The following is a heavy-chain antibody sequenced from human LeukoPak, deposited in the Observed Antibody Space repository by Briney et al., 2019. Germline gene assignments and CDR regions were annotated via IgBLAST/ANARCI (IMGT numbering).Heavy chain of an antibody. CDR1: GYTFTGYY. Sequence: ASVKVSCKASGYTFTGYYMHWVRQTPGQGLEWMGWINPNSGGTNYAQKFQGRVTMTRDTSISTAYMELSRLRSDDTAVYYCARDRGSDFWSGYAFDIWGQGTMVTVSS. CDR2: INPNSGGT. J-gene: IGHJ3*02. D-gene: IGHD3-3*01. V-gene: IGHV1-2*02. CDR3: ARDRGSDFWSGYAFDI.